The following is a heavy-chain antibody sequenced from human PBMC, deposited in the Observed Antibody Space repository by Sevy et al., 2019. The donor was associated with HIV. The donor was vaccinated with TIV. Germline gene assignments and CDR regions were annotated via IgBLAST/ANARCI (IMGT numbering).Heavy chain of an antibody. CDR1: GFTFSSYW. Sequence: GGSLRLSCAASGFTFSSYWMSWVRQAPGKGLEWVANIKQDGSDKYYVDSVKGRFTISRDNTKNSLYLQMNSLRVEDTAVYYCASPGTKGFDTWGQGTLVTVSS. V-gene: IGHV3-7*03. CDR3: ASPGTKGFDT. J-gene: IGHJ5*02. CDR2: IKQDGSDK. D-gene: IGHD2-8*01.